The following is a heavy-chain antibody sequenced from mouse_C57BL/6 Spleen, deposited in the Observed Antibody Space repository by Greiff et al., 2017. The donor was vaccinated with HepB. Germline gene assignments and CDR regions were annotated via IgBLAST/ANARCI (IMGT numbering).Heavy chain of an antibody. CDR3: ARPTVVATRYFDV. V-gene: IGHV1-81*01. Sequence: QVQLQQSGAELARPGASVKLSCKASGYTFTSHGISWVKQRTGQGLEWIGEIYPRSGNTYYNEKFKGKATLTADKSSSTAYMELRSLTSEDSAVYFCARPTVVATRYFDVWGTGTTVTVSS. CDR2: IYPRSGNT. CDR1: GYTFTSHG. J-gene: IGHJ1*03. D-gene: IGHD1-1*01.